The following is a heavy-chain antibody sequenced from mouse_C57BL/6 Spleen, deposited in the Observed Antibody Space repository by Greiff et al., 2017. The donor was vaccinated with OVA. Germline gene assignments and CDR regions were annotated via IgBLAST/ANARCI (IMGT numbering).Heavy chain of an antibody. Sequence: VQLQQSGAELVKPGASVKLSCKASGYTFTEYTIHWVKQRPGQGLEWIGWFYPGSGSIKYNEKFKDKATLTADKSSSTVYMELSRLTSEDSAVYFCARHEGITTVVATDYAMDYWGQGTSVTVSS. CDR2: FYPGSGSI. V-gene: IGHV1-62-2*01. J-gene: IGHJ4*01. CDR3: ARHEGITTVVATDYAMDY. D-gene: IGHD1-1*01. CDR1: GYTFTEYT.